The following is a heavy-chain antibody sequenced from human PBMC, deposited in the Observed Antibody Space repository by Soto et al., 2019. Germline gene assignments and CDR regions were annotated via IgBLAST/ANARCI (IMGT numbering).Heavy chain of an antibody. CDR3: AKASYDILTGYSPDY. V-gene: IGHV3-53*01. CDR2: LYSGGST. CDR1: GFTVSSNY. J-gene: IGHJ4*02. Sequence: GGSLRLSCAVSGFTVSSNYMSWVRQAPGKGLEWVSVLYSGGSTYYADSVKGRFTISRDNSKNTVYLQVNSLRAEDTAVYYCAKASYDILTGYSPDYWGQGTLVTVSS. D-gene: IGHD3-9*01.